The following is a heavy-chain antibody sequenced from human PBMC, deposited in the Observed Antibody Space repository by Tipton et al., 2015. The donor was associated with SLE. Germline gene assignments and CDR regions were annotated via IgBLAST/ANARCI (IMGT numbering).Heavy chain of an antibody. CDR2: IFYSGGT. V-gene: IGHV4-59*11. Sequence: TLSLTCTVSGASIGSHHWTWIRQPPGKGLEWIGYIFYSGGTNYSPFLNSRITISVDTSKNQLSLNVISMPAADTAVYYCARLAVAGMWYYFDFWGQGAPVTVSS. CDR1: GASIGSHH. CDR3: ARLAVAGMWYYFDF. D-gene: IGHD6-19*01. J-gene: IGHJ4*02.